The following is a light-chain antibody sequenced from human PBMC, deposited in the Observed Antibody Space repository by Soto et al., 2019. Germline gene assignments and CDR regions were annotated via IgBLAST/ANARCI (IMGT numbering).Light chain of an antibody. V-gene: IGKV3-15*01. J-gene: IGKJ4*01. CDR2: GAT. CDR3: QQHNDWPLT. Sequence: EIVMTQSPATLSVSPGERVTLSCRASQSVSNNLAWYQQKPGQAPRLLIYGATATATGIPARFSGSGSGTEXXXXXXSLKSEDFAVYYCQQHNDWPLTFGGGTKVEIK. CDR1: QSVSNN.